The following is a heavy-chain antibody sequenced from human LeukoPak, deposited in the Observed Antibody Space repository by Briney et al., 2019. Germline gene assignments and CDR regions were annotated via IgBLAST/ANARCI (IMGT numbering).Heavy chain of an antibody. Sequence: MPSETLSLTCAVSGGSISSSNWWSWVRQPPGKGLEWIGEIYHSGSTNYNPSLKSRVTISVDTSKNQFSLKLSSVTAADTAVYYCARESGGWTYYHYYMDVWGEGTTVTVSS. V-gene: IGHV4-4*02. CDR1: GGSISSSNW. J-gene: IGHJ6*03. D-gene: IGHD6-19*01. CDR2: IYHSGST. CDR3: ARESGGWTYYHYYMDV.